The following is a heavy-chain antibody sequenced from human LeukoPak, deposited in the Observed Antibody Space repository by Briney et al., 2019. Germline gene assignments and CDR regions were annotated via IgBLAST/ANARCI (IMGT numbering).Heavy chain of an antibody. CDR3: ARRSLPNYDILTGYYDG. CDR2: IIPIFGTA. Sequence: SVKVSCKASGGTFSSYAISWVRQAPGQGLECMGGIIPIFGTANYAQKFQGRVTITADESTSTAYMELSSLRSEDTAVYYCARRSLPNYDILTGYYDGWGQGTLVTVSS. J-gene: IGHJ4*02. D-gene: IGHD3-9*01. V-gene: IGHV1-69*13. CDR1: GGTFSSYA.